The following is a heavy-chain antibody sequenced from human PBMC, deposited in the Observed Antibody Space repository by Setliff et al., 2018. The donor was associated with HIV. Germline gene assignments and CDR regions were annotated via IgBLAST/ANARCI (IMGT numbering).Heavy chain of an antibody. CDR1: GYNFGSYS. Sequence: ASVKVSCKASGYNFGSYSMHWVRQAPGKGLEWMGRIDPEDGETIYGAKFQGRVTITADKSTSTAYMELSSLRSEDTAVYYCALGLLQSDAFDIWGQGTMVTVSS. CDR2: IDPEDGET. V-gene: IGHV1-24*01. D-gene: IGHD3-10*01. J-gene: IGHJ3*02. CDR3: ALGLLQSDAFDI.